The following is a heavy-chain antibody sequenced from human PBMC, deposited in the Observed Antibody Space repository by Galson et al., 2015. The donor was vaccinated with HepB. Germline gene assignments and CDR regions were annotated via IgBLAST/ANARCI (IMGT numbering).Heavy chain of an antibody. J-gene: IGHJ4*02. CDR1: GSRFTSYG. CDR2: VRYDGRER. V-gene: IGHV3-30*02. Sequence: SLRLSCAASGSRFTSYGIGWVRQAPGKGLEWVAFVRYDGRERYYSDSVQGRFVISRDSSRNTVSLQMSSLRAEDTAVYYCAKESSYAEIDYFDYWGQGALVTVSS. CDR3: AKESSYAEIDYFDY. D-gene: IGHD2-2*01.